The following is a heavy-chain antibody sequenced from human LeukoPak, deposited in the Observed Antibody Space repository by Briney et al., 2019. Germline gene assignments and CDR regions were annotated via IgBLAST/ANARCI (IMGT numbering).Heavy chain of an antibody. J-gene: IGHJ5*02. CDR1: GYTFTSYG. CDR3: AREGIAVSNWFDP. CDR2: ISAYNGNT. V-gene: IGHV1-18*01. Sequence: GASVKVSCKASGYTFTSYGISWVRQAPGQGLEWMARISAYNGNTNYAQKLQGRVTMTTDTSTSTAYMELSSLRSEDTAVYYCAREGIAVSNWFDPWGQGTLVTVSS. D-gene: IGHD6-19*01.